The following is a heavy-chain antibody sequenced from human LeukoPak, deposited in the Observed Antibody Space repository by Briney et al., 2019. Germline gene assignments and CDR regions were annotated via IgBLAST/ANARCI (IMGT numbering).Heavy chain of an antibody. V-gene: IGHV1-69*13. D-gene: IGHD3-22*01. CDR2: IIPIFGTA. J-gene: IGHJ4*02. Sequence: SVKVSCKASGGTFSSYAISWVRQAPGQGLEWMGGIIPIFGTANYAQKFQGRVTITADESTSTAYMELSSLRSEDTAVYYCARIAYYYDSSGYQNTDYWGQGTLVTVSP. CDR1: GGTFSSYA. CDR3: ARIAYYYDSSGYQNTDY.